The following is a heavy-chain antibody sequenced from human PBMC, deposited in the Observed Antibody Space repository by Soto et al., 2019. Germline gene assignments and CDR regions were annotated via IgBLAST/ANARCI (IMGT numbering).Heavy chain of an antibody. CDR3: ARDDCTTGVCCFDY. CDR2: IKQDGSEK. Sequence: EVQLVESGGGLVQPGGSLRLSCAASGFKFSSYWMSWVRQAPGKGLEWVANIKQDGSEKSYVDSVKGRFTISRDNAKDSLFLQMNSLRAEDTAVYYCARDDCTTGVCCFDYWGQGALVTVSS. D-gene: IGHD2-8*01. J-gene: IGHJ4*02. CDR1: GFKFSSYW. V-gene: IGHV3-7*05.